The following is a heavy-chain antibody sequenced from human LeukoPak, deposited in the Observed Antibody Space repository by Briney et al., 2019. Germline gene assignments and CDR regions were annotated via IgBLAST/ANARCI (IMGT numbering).Heavy chain of an antibody. D-gene: IGHD4-11*01. CDR3: ATGRSGPRLFDY. V-gene: IGHV4-59*01. CDR2: IYYSGST. CDR1: GGSISSYY. Sequence: SGTLSLTCTVSGGSISSYYWSWIRQSPGKGLEWIGYIYYSGSTNYNPSLKSRVTISVDTSKNQFSLKLSSVTAADTAVYYCATGRSGPRLFDYWGQGTLVTVSS. J-gene: IGHJ4*02.